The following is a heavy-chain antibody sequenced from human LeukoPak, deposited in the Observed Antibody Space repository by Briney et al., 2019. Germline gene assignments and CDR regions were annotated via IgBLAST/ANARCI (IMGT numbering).Heavy chain of an antibody. Sequence: GGSLRLSCAASGFTFSSFWMYWVRQAPGKGLEWVANIKPDGSDKYYVDSVKGRFTISRDNVKKSLYLQMNSLRVEDTALYYCVAKTFDMWGQGTMVTVSS. CDR2: IKPDGSDK. CDR3: VAKTFDM. V-gene: IGHV3-7*02. CDR1: GFTFSSFW. J-gene: IGHJ3*02.